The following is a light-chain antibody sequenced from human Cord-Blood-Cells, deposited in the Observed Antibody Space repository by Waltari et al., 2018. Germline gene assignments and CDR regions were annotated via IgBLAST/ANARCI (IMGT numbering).Light chain of an antibody. CDR3: AAWDDSLSGRV. CDR2: RNH. V-gene: IGLV1-47*01. Sequence: QPVLPQPPSSSATTGHRVTISCSPSPPHITSNYIYLYQQLPGTAPNPLIYRNHQRPSGVPDRFSGSKSGTSASLAISGLRSEDEADYYCAAWDDSLSGRVFGGGTKLTVL. CDR1: PPHITSNY. J-gene: IGLJ3*02.